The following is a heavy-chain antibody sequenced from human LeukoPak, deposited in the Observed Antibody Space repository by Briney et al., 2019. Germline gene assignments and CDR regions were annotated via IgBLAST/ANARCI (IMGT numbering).Heavy chain of an antibody. V-gene: IGHV3-21*01. D-gene: IGHD5-12*01. Sequence: GGSLRLSCAASGFTFSSYSMTWVRQAPGKGLEWVSSISSSSSYIYYADSVKGRFTISRDNAKNSLYLQMNSLRAEDTAVYYCASLRGEMATIGAFDIWGQGTMVTVSS. CDR3: ASLRGEMATIGAFDI. CDR2: ISSSSSYI. J-gene: IGHJ3*02. CDR1: GFTFSSYS.